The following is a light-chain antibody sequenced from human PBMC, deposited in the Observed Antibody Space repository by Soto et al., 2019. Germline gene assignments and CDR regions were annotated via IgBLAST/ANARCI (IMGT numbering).Light chain of an antibody. CDR3: QQYGSSPWT. J-gene: IGKJ1*01. V-gene: IGKV3-20*01. CDR2: GAS. Sequence: MGLTQSPGTLSLSPGERATLSCKARQGVGSNYLAWYQQKPGQAPRPLIYGASSRATGSPDRFAGSGPGADVTLTFSRPEPDDCAVYYCQQYGSSPWTFGQGTTVEIK. CDR1: QGVGSNY.